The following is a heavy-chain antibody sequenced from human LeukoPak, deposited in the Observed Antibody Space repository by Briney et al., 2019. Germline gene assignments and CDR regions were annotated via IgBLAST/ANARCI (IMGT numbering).Heavy chain of an antibody. V-gene: IGHV1-2*02. D-gene: IGHD3-10*01. CDR2: INPNSGGT. CDR1: GYSFSDFY. CDR3: ARVTVSGSYWLLDY. Sequence: ASVKVSCKASGYSFSDFYIHWVRQAPGQGLEWMGWINPNSGGTNYAQKFQGRVTMTRDTSISTAYMELSRLRSDDTAVYYCARVTVSGSYWLLDYWGQGTLVTVSS. J-gene: IGHJ4*02.